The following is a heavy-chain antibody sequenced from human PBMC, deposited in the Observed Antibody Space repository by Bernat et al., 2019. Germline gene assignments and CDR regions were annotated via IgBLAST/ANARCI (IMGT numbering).Heavy chain of an antibody. CDR1: GFIFSSFW. CDR2: IEHGGGEK. D-gene: IGHD2-2*01. Sequence: EGQLVESGGGLVQPGGSLRLSCTASGFIFSSFWMSWVRQAPGKGLEWVANIEHGGGEKNYVDSVKSRFTISRENGRSSVYLQMNTLRAEDTAMYYCARYCSSTACTDAFDIWGQGTMVTVSS. CDR3: ARYCSSTACTDAFDI. V-gene: IGHV3-7*03. J-gene: IGHJ3*02.